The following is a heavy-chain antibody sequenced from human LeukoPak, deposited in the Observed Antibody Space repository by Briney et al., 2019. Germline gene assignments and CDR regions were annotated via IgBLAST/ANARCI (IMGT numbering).Heavy chain of an antibody. J-gene: IGHJ4*02. CDR1: GYTFTGYH. Sequence: GASVKVSCKASGYTFTGYHVHWVRQAPGQGLEWMGWINPNSGGTNYAQKFQGRVTMTRDTSISTAYMELSRLRSDDTAVYYCARGAIAARTENDYWGQGTLVTVSS. CDR2: INPNSGGT. V-gene: IGHV1-2*02. D-gene: IGHD6-6*01. CDR3: ARGAIAARTENDY.